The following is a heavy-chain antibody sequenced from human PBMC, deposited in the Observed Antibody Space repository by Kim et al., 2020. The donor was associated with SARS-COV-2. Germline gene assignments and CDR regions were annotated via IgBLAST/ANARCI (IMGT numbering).Heavy chain of an antibody. V-gene: IGHV5-51*01. CDR3: ARHRYYYGMDV. J-gene: IGHJ6*02. Sequence: GESLKISCKGSGYSFTTYWIAWVRQMPGKGLEWMGIIYPGDSDTRYSPSFQGQVTISADKSITTAYLQWSSLKASDTAIYYCARHRYYYGMDVWGQGTTVTVSS. CDR1: GYSFTTYW. CDR2: IYPGDSDT.